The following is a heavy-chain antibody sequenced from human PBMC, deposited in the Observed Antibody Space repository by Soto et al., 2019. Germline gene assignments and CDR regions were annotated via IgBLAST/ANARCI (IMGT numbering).Heavy chain of an antibody. J-gene: IGHJ6*02. V-gene: IGHV3-21*01. D-gene: IGHD2-15*01. CDR3: SGCSGGACHQNYGMDV. Sequence: EVHLVESGGGLVKPGGSLRLSCAVSGFTFSSCTMNWGRQAPGKGLEWVSSISPSTSHIYYADSVKGRFTISRDNAKNSLFLQMNSLRAEATAVYYCSGCSGGACHQNYGMDVWGQGTTVTVSS. CDR1: GFTFSSCT. CDR2: ISPSTSHI.